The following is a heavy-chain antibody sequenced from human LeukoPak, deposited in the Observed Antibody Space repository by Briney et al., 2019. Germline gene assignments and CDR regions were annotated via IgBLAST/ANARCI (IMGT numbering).Heavy chain of an antibody. J-gene: IGHJ4*02. Sequence: GGSLRLSCAASGFTFSSYSMNWVRQAPGKGLEWVSYISSSSSTIYYADSVKGRFTISRDNAKNSLYLQMNSLRAEDTALYYCAKDSTYDILTGYYVWGQGTLVTVSS. CDR1: GFTFSSYS. D-gene: IGHD3-9*01. CDR2: ISSSSSTI. V-gene: IGHV3-48*01. CDR3: AKDSTYDILTGYYV.